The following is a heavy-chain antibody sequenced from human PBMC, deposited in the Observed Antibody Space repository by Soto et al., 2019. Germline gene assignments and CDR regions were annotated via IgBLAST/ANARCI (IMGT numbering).Heavy chain of an antibody. CDR1: GGTFSSYT. CDR2: IIPILGIA. J-gene: IGHJ6*04. D-gene: IGHD5-12*01. Sequence: SVKVSCKASGGTFSSYTISWVRQAPGQGLEWMGRIIPILGIANYAQKFQGRVTITADKSTSTAYMELNSLRAEDTAVYYCARDHGGYDGPVWGKGTTVTVSS. V-gene: IGHV1-69*04. CDR3: ARDHGGYDGPV.